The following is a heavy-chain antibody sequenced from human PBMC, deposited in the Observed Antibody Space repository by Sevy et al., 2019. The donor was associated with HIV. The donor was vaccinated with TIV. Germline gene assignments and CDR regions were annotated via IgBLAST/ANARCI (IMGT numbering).Heavy chain of an antibody. J-gene: IGHJ1*01. D-gene: IGHD1-26*01. CDR1: GFIFSNFA. Sequence: GGFLRLSCTVSGFIFSNFAMHWVRQAPGKGLEWVAVTSYDGSHKYYADSVKGRFTISRDNSRNILSLEMNSLRSDDTAVYHCARGENDDEFFQYWGQGTLVSVSS. CDR2: TSYDGSHK. V-gene: IGHV3-30*16. CDR3: ARGENDDEFFQY.